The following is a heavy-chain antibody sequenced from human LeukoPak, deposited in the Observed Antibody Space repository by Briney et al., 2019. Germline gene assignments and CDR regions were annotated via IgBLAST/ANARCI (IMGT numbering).Heavy chain of an antibody. CDR1: GYTFTGYY. V-gene: IGHV1-2*02. CDR3: ARGLGYSGSLDHYGMDV. Sequence: ASVKVSCKASGYTFTGYYMHWVRQAPGQGLEWMGWINPNSGGTNYAQKFQGRVTMTRDTSISTAYMELSRLRSDDTAVYYCARGLGYSGSLDHYGMDVWGQGTTVTVSS. D-gene: IGHD5-12*01. J-gene: IGHJ6*02. CDR2: INPNSGGT.